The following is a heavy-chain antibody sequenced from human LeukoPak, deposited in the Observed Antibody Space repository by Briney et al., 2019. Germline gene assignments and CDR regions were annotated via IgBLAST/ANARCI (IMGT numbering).Heavy chain of an antibody. V-gene: IGHV4-39*01. CDR1: GDYITTTNYH. Sequence: PSETLSLTCNVSGDYITTTNYHWAWIRQPPGKGLEWIASVFYSGTTYYNPSLKSRVTISMDTSRKQISLRLTSVTATDTAIYYCARRSRLYRHETTGYHDSWGQGTLVTVSS. CDR3: ARRSRLYRHETTGYHDS. CDR2: VFYSGTT. J-gene: IGHJ4*02. D-gene: IGHD3-9*01.